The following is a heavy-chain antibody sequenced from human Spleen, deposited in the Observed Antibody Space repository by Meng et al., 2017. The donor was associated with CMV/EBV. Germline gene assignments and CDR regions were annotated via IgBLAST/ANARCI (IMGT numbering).Heavy chain of an antibody. CDR3: ARSYKHFDY. CDR2: IKQDGSEK. CDR1: GFTFSSYW. V-gene: IGHV3-7*01. J-gene: IGHJ4*02. D-gene: IGHD1-1*01. Sequence: GESLKISCAASGFTFSSYWMTWVRQAPGKGLEWVANIKQDGSEKYYVDSVKGRFTISRDNAKNSLYLQMNSLRAEDTAVYYCARSYKHFDYWGQETLVTVSS.